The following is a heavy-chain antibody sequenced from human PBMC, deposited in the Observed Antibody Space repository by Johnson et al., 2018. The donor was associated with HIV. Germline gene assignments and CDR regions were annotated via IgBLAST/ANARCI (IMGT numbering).Heavy chain of an antibody. CDR2: ISYDGSNK. D-gene: IGHD1-26*01. V-gene: IGHV3-30*04. CDR1: GFTFSSYA. Sequence: VQLVESGGGVVQPGRSLRLSCAASGFTFSSYAMHWVRQAPGKGLEWVAVISYDGSNKYYADSVKGRFTISRDNSKNTLYLQMNSLKTEDTAVYYCTSWGAGADAFDIWGQGTMVTVSS. J-gene: IGHJ3*02. CDR3: TSWGAGADAFDI.